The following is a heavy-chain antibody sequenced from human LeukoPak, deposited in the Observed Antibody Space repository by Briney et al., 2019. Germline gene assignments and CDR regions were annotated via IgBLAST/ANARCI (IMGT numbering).Heavy chain of an antibody. V-gene: IGHV4-59*01. D-gene: IGHD1-1*01. CDR1: AGSISSYF. J-gene: IGHJ4*02. CDR2: IYFTGST. Sequence: PSETLSLTCTISAGSISSYFWSWIRQPPGKGLEWIGYIYFTGSTNYNPSLKSRVTMSVDTSKNQFSLKLNSVTAADTAVYYCARGWKGALDYWGQGTLVTVSS. CDR3: ARGWKGALDY.